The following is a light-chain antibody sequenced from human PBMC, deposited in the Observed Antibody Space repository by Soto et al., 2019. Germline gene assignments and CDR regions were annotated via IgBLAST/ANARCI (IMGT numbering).Light chain of an antibody. J-gene: IGKJ3*01. V-gene: IGKV1-12*01. CDR3: QQANSFPHV. CDR2: AAS. Sequence: QVTRSRSSLSASVGDGGTITFPASQDMSSWLAWYQQKPGKAPKLLIYAASSLQSGVPSRFTGSGSGTDFSLTISSLHPEEFAAYYCQQANSFPHVFGPGTKVDIK. CDR1: QDMSSW.